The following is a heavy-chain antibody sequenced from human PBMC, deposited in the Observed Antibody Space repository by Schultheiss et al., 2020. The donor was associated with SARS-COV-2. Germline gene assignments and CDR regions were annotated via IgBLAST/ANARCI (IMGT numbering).Heavy chain of an antibody. CDR1: GGSFSGYY. D-gene: IGHD1-7*01. CDR3: GRDWKYDVSYYGMDV. Sequence: SETLSLTCAVYGGSFSGYYWSWIRQPPGKGLEWIGYIYYSGSTNYNPSLKSRVTISVDTSKNQFSLKLSSVTAADTAVYYCGRDWKYDVSYYGMDVWGQGTTVTVSS. CDR2: IYYSGST. J-gene: IGHJ6*02. V-gene: IGHV4-59*12.